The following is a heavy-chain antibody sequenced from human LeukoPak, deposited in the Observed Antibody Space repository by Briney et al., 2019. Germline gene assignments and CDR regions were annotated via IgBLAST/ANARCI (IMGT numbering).Heavy chain of an antibody. CDR1: GGSISSYY. Sequence: PSETLSLTCTVSGGSISSYYWSWIRQPPGKGLEWISYIYYSGSTNYSPSLKSRATISVDTSKNQFSLKLSSVTATDTAVYYCAASARLVLQESVYWGQGTLVTVSS. V-gene: IGHV4-59*08. CDR3: AASARLVLQESVY. D-gene: IGHD6-19*01. CDR2: IYYSGST. J-gene: IGHJ4*02.